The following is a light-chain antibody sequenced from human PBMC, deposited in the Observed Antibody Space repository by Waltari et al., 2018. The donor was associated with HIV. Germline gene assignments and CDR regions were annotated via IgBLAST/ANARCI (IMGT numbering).Light chain of an antibody. V-gene: IGLV2-14*03. CDR3: SSYTTRDTVV. Sequence: QSALSQPASVSGSFGQSITIPCTGTSSDVGGYQYVSWYQQQPGKAPKLLISEVSNRPAGVSLRFSGSKFGNTASLTIFWLQAEDEADYYCSSYTTRDTVVFGGGTKLTVV. J-gene: IGLJ2*01. CDR2: EVS. CDR1: SSDVGGYQY.